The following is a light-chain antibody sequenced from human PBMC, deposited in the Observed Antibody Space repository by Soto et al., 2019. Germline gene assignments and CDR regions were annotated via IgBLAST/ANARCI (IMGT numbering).Light chain of an antibody. CDR1: QSVIRY. Sequence: ELLFTQSSTTPSLSPGERATPSFRASQSVIRYLAWYQQRPGQAPRLLIYDASYRATGIPARFSGSGSGTDFTLTISSLEPEDFAVYYCQHRFNWPWTFGQGTKV. CDR2: DAS. CDR3: QHRFNWPWT. J-gene: IGKJ1*01. V-gene: IGKV3-11*01.